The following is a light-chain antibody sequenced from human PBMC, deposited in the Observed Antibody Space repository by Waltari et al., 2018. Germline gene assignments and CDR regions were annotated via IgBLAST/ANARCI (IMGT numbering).Light chain of an antibody. CDR2: GTF. CDR1: QTIRTTY. Sequence: EIVLTQSPGTLSLSPGEGATLSCRTSQTIRTTYLAWYQQKPGQAPTLLLYGTFSRATVIPDRFTGSGSGTDVSLTISSLEPEDFATYYCQQYDISPLTFGGGTKVEIK. V-gene: IGKV3-20*01. CDR3: QQYDISPLT. J-gene: IGKJ4*01.